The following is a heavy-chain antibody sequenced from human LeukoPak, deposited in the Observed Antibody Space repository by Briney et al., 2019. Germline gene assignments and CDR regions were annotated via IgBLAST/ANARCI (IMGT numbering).Heavy chain of an antibody. CDR2: ISAYNGNT. Sequence: VASVKVSCKASGGIFSNYAISWVRLAPGQGLEWMGWISAYNGNTNYAQKLQGRVTMTTDTSTSTAYMELRSLRSDDTAVYYCARGSPGGAAAGTWDYWGQGTLVTVSS. CDR3: ARGSPGGAAAGTWDY. CDR1: GGIFSNYA. D-gene: IGHD6-13*01. J-gene: IGHJ4*02. V-gene: IGHV1-18*01.